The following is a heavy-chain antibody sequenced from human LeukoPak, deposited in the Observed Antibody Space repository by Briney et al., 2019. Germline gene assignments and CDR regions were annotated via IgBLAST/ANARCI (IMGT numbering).Heavy chain of an antibody. CDR2: IWYEGSNK. CDR3: ARDGVGYYGSGSYYNRYFDY. CDR1: GFTFSSYG. D-gene: IGHD3-10*01. Sequence: GRSLRLSCAASGFTFSSYGMYWVRQAPGKGLEWGAVIWYEGSNKYYADSVKGRFTISRDNSKNTLYLQMNSLRAEDTAVYYCARDGVGYYGSGSYYNRYFDYWGQGTLVTVSS. V-gene: IGHV3-33*01. J-gene: IGHJ4*02.